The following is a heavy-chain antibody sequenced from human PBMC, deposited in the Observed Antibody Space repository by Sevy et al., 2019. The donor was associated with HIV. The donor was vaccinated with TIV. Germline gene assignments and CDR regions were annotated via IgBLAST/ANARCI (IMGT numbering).Heavy chain of an antibody. CDR2: IKKDAGQK. Sequence: GGSLRLSCAAFGFTFSKYWLGWVGRAPGKGLEWVAKIKKDAGQKYYVDSVKGRFTISRDNAKNSLYLQMNSLRAEDTAVYFCARDDGNYYFHYWGQGTLVTVSS. CDR1: GFTFSKYW. CDR3: ARDDGNYYFHY. D-gene: IGHD1-7*01. V-gene: IGHV3-7*01. J-gene: IGHJ4*02.